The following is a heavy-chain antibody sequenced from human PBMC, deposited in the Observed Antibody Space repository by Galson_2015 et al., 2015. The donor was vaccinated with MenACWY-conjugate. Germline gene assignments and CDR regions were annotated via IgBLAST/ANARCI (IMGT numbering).Heavy chain of an antibody. D-gene: IGHD6-19*01. CDR1: GDSVSSNRVS. CDR3: AGTSGWLDY. J-gene: IGHJ4*02. V-gene: IGHV6-1*01. Sequence: CAISGDSVSSNRVSWNWIRQSPSRGLEWLGRTYYRSKWYTDFAESVKSRITINPDTSKNQVSLQLNSVTPEDTAVYYCAGTSGWLDYWGQGILVTVSS. CDR2: TYYRSKWYT.